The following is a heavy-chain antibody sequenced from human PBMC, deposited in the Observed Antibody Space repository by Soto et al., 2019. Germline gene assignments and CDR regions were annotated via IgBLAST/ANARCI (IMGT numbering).Heavy chain of an antibody. D-gene: IGHD4-4*01. CDR2: IYWSDEK. CDR1: GFSLSTSGVG. Sequence: QITLKESGPTLVNPTQTLTLTCTFSGFSLSTSGVGVGWIRQPPGKALEWLALIYWSDEKRYSPSLSSRLTLTKDTSKHQVVLTMTNMDPVDTATYYCAHRRGADYKGCFHYWGQGTLVTVSS. J-gene: IGHJ4*02. CDR3: AHRRGADYKGCFHY. V-gene: IGHV2-5*01.